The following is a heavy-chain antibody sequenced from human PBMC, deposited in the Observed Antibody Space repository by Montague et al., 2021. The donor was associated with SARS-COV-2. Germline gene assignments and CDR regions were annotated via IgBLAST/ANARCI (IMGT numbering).Heavy chain of an antibody. CDR3: ARVGRQQLVRLSGMDV. D-gene: IGHD6-13*01. V-gene: IGHV4-39*07. Sequence: SETLSLTCTVSGGSISSSSYYWGWIRQPPGKGLEWIGSIYYSGSTYYNSPLKSRVTISVDTSKNQFSLKLSSVTAADTAVYYCARVGRQQLVRLSGMDVWGQGTTVTVSS. CDR1: GGSISSSSYY. J-gene: IGHJ6*01. CDR2: IYYSGST.